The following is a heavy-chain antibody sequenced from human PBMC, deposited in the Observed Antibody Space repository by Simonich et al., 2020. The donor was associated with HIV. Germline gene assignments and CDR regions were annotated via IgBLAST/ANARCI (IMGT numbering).Heavy chain of an antibody. CDR2: KKQDGIGK. V-gene: IGHV3-7*01. D-gene: IGHD3-3*01. CDR3: ARGWDGSSSSLDDY. CDR1: GFTFSSYW. J-gene: IGHJ4*02. Sequence: EVKLVESGGGLVQPGGSLRLSCAACGFTFSSYWMTWVRQAPGKGLEWVAKKKQDGIGKYYVDSVKGRFAISRDNAKNSLYRQMNTLRADDTAVYYCARGWDGSSSSLDDYWGQGTLVTVSS.